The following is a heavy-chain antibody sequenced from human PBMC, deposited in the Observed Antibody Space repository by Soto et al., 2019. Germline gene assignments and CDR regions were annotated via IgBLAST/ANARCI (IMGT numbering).Heavy chain of an antibody. J-gene: IGHJ4*02. CDR3: ARVGYSYGYDY. Sequence: EVQLVESGGGLVQPGGSLRLSCAASGFTFTNYAMHWVRQATGKGLECVSAVGSAGDTYYPGSVKGRFSISRENAKNSLYLQMNSLRAEDTAVYYCARVGYSYGYDYWGQGTLVTVSS. D-gene: IGHD5-18*01. CDR1: GFTFTNYA. CDR2: VGSAGDT. V-gene: IGHV3-13*01.